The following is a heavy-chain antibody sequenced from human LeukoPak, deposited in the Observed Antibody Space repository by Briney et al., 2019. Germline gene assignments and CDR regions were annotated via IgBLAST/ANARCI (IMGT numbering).Heavy chain of an antibody. CDR1: GFTVSNNY. CDR3: AKGSGWEMSYYYYYMDV. J-gene: IGHJ6*03. D-gene: IGHD1-26*01. CDR2: IRYDGSNK. Sequence: GGSLRLSCAASGFTVSNNYMNWVRQAPGKGLEWVAFIRYDGSNKYYVGSVKGRFTISRDNSKNTLYLQMNSLRAEDTAVYYCAKGSGWEMSYYYYYMDVWGKGTTVTISS. V-gene: IGHV3-30*02.